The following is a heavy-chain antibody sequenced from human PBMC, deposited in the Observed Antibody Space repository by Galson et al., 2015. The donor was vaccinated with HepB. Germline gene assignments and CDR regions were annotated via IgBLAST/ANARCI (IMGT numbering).Heavy chain of an antibody. J-gene: IGHJ4*02. V-gene: IGHV3-64*01. CDR3: ARSRDMTVVPAALDH. CDR1: GLTFSSYS. D-gene: IGHD2-15*01. Sequence: PLRLSCAASGLTFSSYSMNWVHQAPGKGLEYVSAISTNGGSTFHANSVKGRFTISRDNSKNTLYLQMGSLRSEDMAVYYCARSRDMTVVPAALDHWGQGTLVTVSS. CDR2: ISTNGGST.